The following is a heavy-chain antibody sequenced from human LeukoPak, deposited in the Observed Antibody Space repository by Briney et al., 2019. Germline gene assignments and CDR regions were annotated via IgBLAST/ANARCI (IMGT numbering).Heavy chain of an antibody. CDR1: GFTVSSNY. D-gene: IGHD4-17*01. CDR2: IYSGGST. Sequence: GGSLRLSCAASGFTVSSNYMSWVRQAPGKGLEWVSVIYSGGSTYYADSVKGRFTISRDNSKNTLYLQMNSLRAEDTAVYYCARGVTVTTVSGDAFDIWGQGTMVTVSS. CDR3: ARGVTVTTVSGDAFDI. J-gene: IGHJ3*02. V-gene: IGHV3-53*01.